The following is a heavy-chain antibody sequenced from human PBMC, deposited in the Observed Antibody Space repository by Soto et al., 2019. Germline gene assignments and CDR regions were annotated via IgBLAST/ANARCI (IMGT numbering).Heavy chain of an antibody. CDR1: GFTFRTCA. J-gene: IGHJ4*02. Sequence: GGSLRLSCAASGFTFRTCAMSWVRQAPVKGLEWVSAINYGGDDTYYADSVKGRFTISRDNSKSTLDLQMNGLRAEDTAVYYCAKGSNGYRPYFFDYWGRGALVTVSS. CDR3: AKGSNGYRPYFFDY. D-gene: IGHD3-22*01. CDR2: INYGGDDT. V-gene: IGHV3-23*01.